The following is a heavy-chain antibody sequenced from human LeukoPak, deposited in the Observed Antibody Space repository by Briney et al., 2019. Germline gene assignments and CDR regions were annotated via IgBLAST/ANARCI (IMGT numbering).Heavy chain of an antibody. CDR2: ISDSGGRT. V-gene: IGHV3-23*01. Sequence: GGSLRLSCAASGFTFSSCAMNWVRQAPGKGLEWVSVISDSGGRTYYADSVKGRFTISRDNSKNTLYLQMNSLRAEDTAVYYCATRGDGYNFGSWGQGTLVTVSS. D-gene: IGHD5-24*01. CDR3: ATRGDGYNFGS. CDR1: GFTFSSCA. J-gene: IGHJ5*01.